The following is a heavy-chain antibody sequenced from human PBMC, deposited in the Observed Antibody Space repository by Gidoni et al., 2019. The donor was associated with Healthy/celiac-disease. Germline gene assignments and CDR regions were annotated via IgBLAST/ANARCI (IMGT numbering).Heavy chain of an antibody. CDR1: GFTFDGYP. CDR2: ISLNSGSR. CDR3: AKGGLSSSRGGYDP. V-gene: IGHV3-9*01. J-gene: IGHJ5*02. D-gene: IGHD6-13*01. Sequence: EVQLVESGGGVVQPGRYRILSCAASGFTFDGYPMHGLRTAPGKGLEWFSGISLNSGSRGYADSVKGRFTISRDNDKNSLYLQMNSLRAEDPALYYCAKGGLSSSRGGYDPWGHGTLVTVSS.